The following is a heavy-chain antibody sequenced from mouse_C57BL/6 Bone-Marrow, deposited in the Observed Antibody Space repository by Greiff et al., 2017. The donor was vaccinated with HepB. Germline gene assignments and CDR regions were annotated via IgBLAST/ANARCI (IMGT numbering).Heavy chain of an antibody. CDR1: GYTFTSYW. V-gene: IGHV1-5*01. CDR2: IYPGNSDT. CDR3: TVYYGSSYGFAY. Sequence: VHVKQSGTVLARPGASVKMSCKTSGYTFTSYWMHWVKQRPGQGLEWIGAIYPGNSDTSYNQKFKGKAKLTAVTSASTAYMELSSLTNEDSAVYYCTVYYGSSYGFAYWGQGTLVTVSA. D-gene: IGHD1-1*01. J-gene: IGHJ3*01.